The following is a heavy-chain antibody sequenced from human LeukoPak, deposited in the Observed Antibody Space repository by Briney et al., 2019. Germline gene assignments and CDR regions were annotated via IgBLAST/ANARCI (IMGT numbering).Heavy chain of an antibody. Sequence: SETLSLTCTVSGGSISSDCWSWIRQPPGKGLEWIGYIYYSGSTNYNPSLKSRVTILVDTSKNQFPLKVSSVTAADTAVYYCARGQYSGSCFDNWGQGSLVTVSS. CDR2: IYYSGST. J-gene: IGHJ4*02. V-gene: IGHV4-59*01. D-gene: IGHD1-26*01. CDR1: GGSISSDC. CDR3: ARGQYSGSCFDN.